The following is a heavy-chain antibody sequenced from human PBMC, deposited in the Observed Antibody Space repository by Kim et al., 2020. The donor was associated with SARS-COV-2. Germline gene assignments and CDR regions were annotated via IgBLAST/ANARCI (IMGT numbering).Heavy chain of an antibody. Sequence: GGSLRLSCAASGFTFSSYGMHWVRQAPGKGLEWVAVIWYDGSNKYYADSVKGRFTISRDNSKNTLYLQMNSLRAEDTAVYYCARSFIAAQVHFGNNYWYFDLWGRGTLVTVSS. J-gene: IGHJ2*01. CDR3: ARSFIAAQVHFGNNYWYFDL. V-gene: IGHV3-33*01. CDR2: IWYDGSNK. D-gene: IGHD6-6*01. CDR1: GFTFSSYG.